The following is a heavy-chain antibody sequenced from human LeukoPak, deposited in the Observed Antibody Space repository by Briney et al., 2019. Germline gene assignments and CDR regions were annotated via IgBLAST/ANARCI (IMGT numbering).Heavy chain of an antibody. CDR3: ARVTTGGYYNY. J-gene: IGHJ4*02. CDR2: IYTSGST. CDR1: GGSISSGSYY. D-gene: IGHD3-22*01. V-gene: IGHV4-61*02. Sequence: PSETLSLICSVSGGSISSGSYYWSWIRQPAGKGLEWIGRIYTSGSTNYNPSLKSRVTMSFDASNNQFSLRLSSVTAADTAVYYCARVTTGGYYNYWGQGTLVTVSS.